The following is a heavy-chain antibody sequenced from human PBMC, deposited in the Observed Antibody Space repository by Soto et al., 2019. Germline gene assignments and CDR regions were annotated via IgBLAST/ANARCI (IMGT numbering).Heavy chain of an antibody. Sequence: GGSLRLSCAASGFIFTGYNMNWIRQAPGKGLEWVSSISSGSSYIYYADSVKGRFTISRDNAKNSLYLQMNTLRAEDTALYYCARRRAAAGTLTFDYWGQGTRVTVSS. CDR1: GFIFTGYN. V-gene: IGHV3-21*01. J-gene: IGHJ4*02. D-gene: IGHD6-13*01. CDR2: ISSGSSYI. CDR3: ARRRAAAGTLTFDY.